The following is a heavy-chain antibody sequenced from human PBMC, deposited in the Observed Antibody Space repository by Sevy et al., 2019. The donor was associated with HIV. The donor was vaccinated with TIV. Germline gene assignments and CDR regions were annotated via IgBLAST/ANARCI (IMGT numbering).Heavy chain of an antibody. V-gene: IGHV4-34*01. D-gene: IGHD6-19*01. J-gene: IGHJ4*02. CDR1: CGSFSGYY. CDR2: INHSGST. Sequence: SETLSLTCAVYCGSFSGYYWSWIRQPPGKGLEWIGEINHSGSTNYNPSLKSRVTISVDTSKNQFSLKLSSVTTADTAVYYCARGTRNLNSSGWYPFSYWGQGTLVTVSS. CDR3: ARGTRNLNSSGWYPFSY.